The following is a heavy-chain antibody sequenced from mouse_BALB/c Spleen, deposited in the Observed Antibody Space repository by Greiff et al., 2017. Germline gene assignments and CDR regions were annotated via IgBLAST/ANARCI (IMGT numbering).Heavy chain of an antibody. Sequence: VQLQQSGAELVRPGTSVKVSCKASGYAFTNYLIEWVKQRPGQGLEWIGVINPGSGGTNYNEKFKGKATLTADKSSSTAYMQLSSLTSDDSAVYFCAREGLLRGWFAYWGQGTLVTVSA. J-gene: IGHJ3*01. CDR1: GYAFTNYL. CDR2: INPGSGGT. D-gene: IGHD1-1*01. CDR3: AREGLLRGWFAY. V-gene: IGHV1-54*01.